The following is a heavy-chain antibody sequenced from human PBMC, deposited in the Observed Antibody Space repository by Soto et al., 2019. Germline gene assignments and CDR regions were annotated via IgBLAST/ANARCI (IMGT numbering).Heavy chain of an antibody. D-gene: IGHD3-10*01. Sequence: QVQLVESGGGVVQPGRSLRLSCAASGFPFTTYGMHWVRKGPGKGLEWVAVISYDGSNKYYADSVKGRFTISRDNSKNTPYLQMNSLRPEDTALYYCVGGQYYFDYRGQGTLVTVSS. CDR2: ISYDGSNK. J-gene: IGHJ4*02. V-gene: IGHV3-30*03. CDR3: VGGQYYFDY. CDR1: GFPFTTYG.